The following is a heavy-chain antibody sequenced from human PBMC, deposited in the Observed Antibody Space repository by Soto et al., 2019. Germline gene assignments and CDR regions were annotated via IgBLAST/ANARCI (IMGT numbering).Heavy chain of an antibody. CDR3: ARVRIAARPHGLYYYYGMDV. D-gene: IGHD6-6*01. J-gene: IGHJ6*02. CDR1: GGSFSGYY. Sequence: KTSETLSLTCAVYGGSFSGYYWSWIRQPPGKWLEWIGEINHSGSTNYNPSLKSRVTISVDTSKNQFSLKLSSVTTADTAVYYCARVRIAARPHGLYYYYGMDVWGQGXTVTVYS. CDR2: INHSGST. V-gene: IGHV4-34*01.